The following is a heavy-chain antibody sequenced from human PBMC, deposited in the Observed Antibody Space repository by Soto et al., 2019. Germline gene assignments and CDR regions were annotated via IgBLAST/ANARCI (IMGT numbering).Heavy chain of an antibody. CDR3: ARDYWPTGRRFDY. CDR1: GGSVNSGSYY. J-gene: IGHJ4*02. V-gene: IGHV4-61*01. D-gene: IGHD2-15*01. CDR2: VYYSGTT. Sequence: QVQLQEWGPGLVKPSETLSLTCSVSGGSVNSGSYYWSWIRQPPGKALEWVGYVYYSGTTKYNPSLKSRVSISIDTTNHQFSLTLTSVTAADMAMYYCARDYWPTGRRFDYWGQGSLVTVSS.